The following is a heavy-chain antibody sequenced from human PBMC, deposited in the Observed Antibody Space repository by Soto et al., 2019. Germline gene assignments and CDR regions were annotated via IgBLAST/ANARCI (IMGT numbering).Heavy chain of an antibody. D-gene: IGHD2-21*02. CDR2: ISGSGGST. CDR3: AKTGQQAYCGGDCYSFDY. V-gene: IGHV3-23*01. CDR1: GFTFSSYA. Sequence: GGSLRLSCAASGFTFSSYAMSWVRQAPGKGLEWVSAISGSGGSTYYADSVKGRFTISRDNSKNTLYLQMNSLRAEDTAVYYCAKTGQQAYCGGDCYSFDYWGQGTLVTVSS. J-gene: IGHJ4*02.